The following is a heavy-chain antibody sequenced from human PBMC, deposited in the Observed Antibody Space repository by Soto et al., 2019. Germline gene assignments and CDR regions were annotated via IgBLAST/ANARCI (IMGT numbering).Heavy chain of an antibody. CDR2: VNPSGGST. D-gene: IGHD2-15*01. CDR3: AREENCSDGICYAEYFQR. V-gene: IGHV1-46*01. J-gene: IGHJ1*01. Sequence: QVQLVQSGAEVKKPGASVKVSCKASGYIFTAYSMHWVRQAPGQGLEWMGVVNPSGGSTNYAQKCQGRITMTRDTSTSTGYMDLSSLTSEDTAVYYCAREENCSDGICYAEYFQRWGQGTLVTVSS. CDR1: GYIFTAYS.